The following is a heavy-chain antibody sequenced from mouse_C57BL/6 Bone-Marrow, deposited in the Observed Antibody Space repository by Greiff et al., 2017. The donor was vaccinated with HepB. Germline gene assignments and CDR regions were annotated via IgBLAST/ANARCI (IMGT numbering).Heavy chain of an antibody. D-gene: IGHD1-1*02. Sequence: VQLQQSGPELVKPGASVKIPCKASGYTFTDYNMDWVKQSHGKSLEWIGDINPNNGGTSYNQKFKGKATLTVDKSSSTAYMELRSLTSEDTAVYYCARGGWGYFDVWGTGTTVTVSS. CDR3: ARGGWGYFDV. CDR1: GYTFTDYN. CDR2: INPNNGGT. V-gene: IGHV1-18*01. J-gene: IGHJ1*03.